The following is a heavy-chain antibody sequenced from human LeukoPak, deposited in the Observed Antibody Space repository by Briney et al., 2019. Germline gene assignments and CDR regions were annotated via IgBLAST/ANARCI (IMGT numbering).Heavy chain of an antibody. J-gene: IGHJ3*02. V-gene: IGHV4-39*01. CDR2: IFYSGIT. CDR3: ASPLAALGWDAFDI. CDR1: GGSMSNIYY. Sequence: SETLSLTCNVSGGSMSNIYYWGWIRQPPGKGLEWIGNIFYSGITYYNPSLRSRVTISVDTSKNQFSLKLSSVTAADTAVYYCASPLAALGWDAFDIWGQGTMVTVSS. D-gene: IGHD6-6*01.